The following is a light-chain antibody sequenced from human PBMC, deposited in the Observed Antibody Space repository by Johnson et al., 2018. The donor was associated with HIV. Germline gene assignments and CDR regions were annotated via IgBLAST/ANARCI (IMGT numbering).Light chain of an antibody. CDR1: SSNIGNNY. V-gene: IGLV1-51*02. CDR3: GTWDSSLSAGGYV. Sequence: QSVLTQPPSVSAPPGQKVTISCSGSSSNIGNNYVSWYQQLPGTAPKLLIYENNKRPSGIPDRFSGSKSGTSATLGITGLQTGDEADYYCGTWDSSLSAGGYVFGTGTKVTVL. J-gene: IGLJ1*01. CDR2: ENN.